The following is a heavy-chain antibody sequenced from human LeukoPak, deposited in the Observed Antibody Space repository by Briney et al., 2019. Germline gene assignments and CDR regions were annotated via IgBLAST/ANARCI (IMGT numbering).Heavy chain of an antibody. Sequence: SETLSLTCTVSGDSTSSSTYHWDWIRQAPGKGLEWIGNIYDSGTTHYNPSLKSRVTISGDTYKNQFSLKLNSVTAADTAIYYCATHRRSGSGGSENAFEIWGQGTMVTVSS. CDR3: ATHRRSGSGGSENAFEI. D-gene: IGHD5-12*01. J-gene: IGHJ3*02. CDR1: GDSTSSSTYH. CDR2: IYDSGTT. V-gene: IGHV4-39*01.